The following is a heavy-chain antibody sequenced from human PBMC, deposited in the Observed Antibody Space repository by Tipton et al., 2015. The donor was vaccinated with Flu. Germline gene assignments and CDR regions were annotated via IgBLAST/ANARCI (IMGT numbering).Heavy chain of an antibody. Sequence: GLVKPSETLSLTCSVSGGSVSSHYWSWIRQSPGKGLEWLGYISFSGTTYYDPSLQSRVTISLDTARDQVSLRLRSVTAADTAVYYCARHTGDSVRGVIDYWGQGTLVTVSS. CDR3: ARHTGDSVRGVIDY. CDR2: ISFSGTT. V-gene: IGHV4-59*08. J-gene: IGHJ4*02. CDR1: GGSVSSHY. D-gene: IGHD3-10*02.